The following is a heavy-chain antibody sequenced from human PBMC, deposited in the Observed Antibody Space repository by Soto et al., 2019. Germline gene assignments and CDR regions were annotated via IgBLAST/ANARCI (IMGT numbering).Heavy chain of an antibody. D-gene: IGHD2-15*01. J-gene: IGHJ6*02. CDR3: AKDLRIRYYYGMDV. Sequence: SLRLSCAASGFTFSSYGMHWVRQAPGKGLEWVAVISYDGSNKYYADSVKGRFTISRDNSKNTLYLQMNSLRAEDTAVYYCAKDLRIRYYYGMDVWGQGTTVTVSS. CDR1: GFTFSSYG. V-gene: IGHV3-30*18. CDR2: ISYDGSNK.